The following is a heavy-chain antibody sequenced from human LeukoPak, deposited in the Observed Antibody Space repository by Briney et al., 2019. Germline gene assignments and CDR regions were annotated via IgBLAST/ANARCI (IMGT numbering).Heavy chain of an antibody. CDR1: GYTFTSYD. J-gene: IGHJ3*02. D-gene: IGHD1-26*01. CDR3: ARGEWELNAFDI. Sequence: ASVKVSCKASGYTFTSYDINWVRQATGQGLEWMGWMNPNSGNTGYAQKFQGRVTITRSTSISTAYMELSSLRSEDTAVYYCARGEWELNAFDIWGQGTMVTVSS. V-gene: IGHV1-8*03. CDR2: MNPNSGNT.